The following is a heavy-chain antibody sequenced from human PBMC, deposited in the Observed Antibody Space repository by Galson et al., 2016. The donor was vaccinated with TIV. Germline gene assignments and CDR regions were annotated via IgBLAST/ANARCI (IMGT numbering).Heavy chain of an antibody. J-gene: IGHJ4*02. V-gene: IGHV1-69*13. D-gene: IGHD5-18*01. CDR1: GAIFNSYA. Sequence: SVKVSCKASGAIFNSYAISWVRQAPGQGLEWMGGIIAIFRIANYAQKFQGRVTITADESTSTAYMELSSLRSEDTAVYYCARGSGYNYGTTFDFWGQGTLVTVSS. CDR3: ARGSGYNYGTTFDF. CDR2: IIAIFRIA.